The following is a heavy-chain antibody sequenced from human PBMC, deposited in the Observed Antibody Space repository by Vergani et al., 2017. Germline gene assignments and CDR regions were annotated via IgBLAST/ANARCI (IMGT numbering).Heavy chain of an antibody. D-gene: IGHD3-22*01. Sequence: QVQLQQWGAGLLRPSETLSLTCAVYGHESFNNYLWTWIRQSPRKGLEWIGEISPSGRTKYNPSLEGRVTISADASKKQFALRLRYVTGADTAVYYCARCFRDEGMIYGGTVENWFDPWGQGTLVTVSS. CDR2: ISPSGRT. CDR3: ARCFRDEGMIYGGTVENWFDP. J-gene: IGHJ5*02. V-gene: IGHV4-34*01. CDR1: GHESFNNYL.